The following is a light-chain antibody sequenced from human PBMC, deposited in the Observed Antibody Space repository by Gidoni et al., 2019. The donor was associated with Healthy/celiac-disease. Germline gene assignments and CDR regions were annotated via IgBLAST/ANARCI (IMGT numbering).Light chain of an antibody. CDR2: WAS. CDR3: QQYYSTPPYT. J-gene: IGKJ2*01. Sequence: DLVMTQSPDSLALSLGERATINCKSSQSVLYSSNNKNYLAWYQQKPGQPPKLPIYWASTRESGVPERCSGSGSGTDFTLTISRLQAEDVAVYYCQQYYSTPPYTFGQGTKLEIK. CDR1: QSVLYSSNNKNY. V-gene: IGKV4-1*01.